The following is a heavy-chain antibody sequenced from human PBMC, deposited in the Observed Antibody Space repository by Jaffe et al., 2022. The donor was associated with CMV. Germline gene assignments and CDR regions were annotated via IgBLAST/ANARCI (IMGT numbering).Heavy chain of an antibody. D-gene: IGHD6-13*01. J-gene: IGHJ4*02. CDR2: ISWNSGSI. V-gene: IGHV3-9*01. CDR1: GFTFDDYA. CDR3: AKPDSSSWDIPIFDY. Sequence: EVQLVESGGGLVQPGRSLRLSCAASGFTFDDYAMHWVRQAPGKGLEWVSGISWNSGSIGYADSVKGRFTISRDNAKNSLYLQMNSLRAEDTALYYCAKPDSSSWDIPIFDYWGQGTLVTVSS.